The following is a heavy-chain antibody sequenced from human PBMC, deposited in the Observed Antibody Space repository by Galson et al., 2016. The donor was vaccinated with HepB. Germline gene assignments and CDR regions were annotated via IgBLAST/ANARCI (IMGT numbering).Heavy chain of an antibody. D-gene: IGHD1-26*01. CDR3: ARHALLGAKDFHN. CDR1: GGSFSNYH. J-gene: IGHJ4*02. Sequence: LSLTCAVYGGSFSNYHWNWIRQPPGKGLEWLGSIHHGGTTYYNPSLKSRFTLSVDMSKNQFSLNLRSVTAADTAVYYCARHALLGAKDFHNWGQGTLVTVSS. V-gene: IGHV4-34*01. CDR2: IHHGGTT.